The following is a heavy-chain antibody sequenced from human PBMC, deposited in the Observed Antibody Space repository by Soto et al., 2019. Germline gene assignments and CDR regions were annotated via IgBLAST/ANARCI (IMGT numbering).Heavy chain of an antibody. J-gene: IGHJ3*02. Sequence: VQLVESGGGVVQPGRALRLSCAASGFTFSSYAMHWVRQAPGKGLEWVSTIGSGGGDTYYADSVKGRFTISRDDSKSTVYLQLSSLRAEDTALYYCAKDRMAQNSVWDPFDIWGQGTRVTVSS. V-gene: IGHV3-23*04. CDR1: GFTFSSYA. D-gene: IGHD1-26*01. CDR3: AKDRMAQNSVWDPFDI. CDR2: IGSGGGDT.